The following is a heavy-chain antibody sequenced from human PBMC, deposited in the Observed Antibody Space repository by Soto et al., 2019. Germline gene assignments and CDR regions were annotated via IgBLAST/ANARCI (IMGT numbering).Heavy chain of an antibody. CDR3: AKELFPAPLLAATQYYFDY. J-gene: IGHJ4*02. CDR2: ISGSGGST. V-gene: IGHV3-23*01. D-gene: IGHD2-15*01. CDR1: GFTFSSYA. Sequence: GGSLRLSCAASGFTFSSYAMSWVRQAPGKGLEWVSVISGSGGSTYYADSVKGRFTISRDNSKNTLFLQMNSLRAEDTAVYYCAKELFPAPLLAATQYYFDYWGQGTLVTVSS.